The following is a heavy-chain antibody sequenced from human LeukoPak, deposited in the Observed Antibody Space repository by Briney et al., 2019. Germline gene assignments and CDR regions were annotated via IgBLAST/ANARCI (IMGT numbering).Heavy chain of an antibody. J-gene: IGHJ6*02. CDR2: INSDGRTT. V-gene: IGHV3-74*01. Sequence: GGSLRLSCAASGFTFSTYWMHWVRQAPGKGLVWVSFINSDGRTTNYADSVKGRFTISRDNAKNTLYLQMNSLRAEDTAVYYCARVFTPFGELIYGLDVWGQGTTVTVSS. D-gene: IGHD3-10*01. CDR1: GFTFSTYW. CDR3: ARVFTPFGELIYGLDV.